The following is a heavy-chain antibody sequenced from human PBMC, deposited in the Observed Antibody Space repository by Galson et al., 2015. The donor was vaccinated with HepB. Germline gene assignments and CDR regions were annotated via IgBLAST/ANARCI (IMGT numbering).Heavy chain of an antibody. CDR2: IIPIFGTA. D-gene: IGHD3-16*02. V-gene: IGHV1-69*01. Sequence: QSGAEMKKPGESLRISCKASGGTFSSYAISWVRQAPGQGLEWMGGIIPIFGTANYAQKFQGRVTITADESTSTAYMELSSLRSEDTAVYYCARGLHLGELSNLYYYMDVWGKGTTVTVSS. CDR1: GGTFSSYA. CDR3: ARGLHLGELSNLYYYMDV. J-gene: IGHJ6*03.